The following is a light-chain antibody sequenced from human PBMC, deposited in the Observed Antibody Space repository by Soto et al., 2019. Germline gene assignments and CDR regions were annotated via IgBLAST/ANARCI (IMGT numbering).Light chain of an antibody. CDR1: TSNIGSNP. CDR2: TNN. V-gene: IGLV1-44*01. J-gene: IGLJ1*01. Sequence: QSVLTQPPSVSGTRGQTVTISCSGSTSNIGSNPVNWYQQLPGTAPRLLISTNNQRPSGVPDRFSGSRSGTSASLAISGLQSXDEADYYCAAWDDRLNGPSYVFGTGTKVTVL. CDR3: AAWDDRLNGPSYV.